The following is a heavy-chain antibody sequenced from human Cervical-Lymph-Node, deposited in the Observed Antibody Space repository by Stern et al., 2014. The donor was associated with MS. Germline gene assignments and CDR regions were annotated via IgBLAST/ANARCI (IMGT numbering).Heavy chain of an antibody. V-gene: IGHV1-69*01. CDR3: ASLSYSSSWSYYYYYGMDV. CDR1: GGTFSSYA. J-gene: IGHJ6*02. D-gene: IGHD6-13*01. Sequence: VQLVESGAEVKKPGSSVKVSCKASGGTFSSYAISWGRQAPGQGLEWMGGIIPIFGTANYAQKFQGSVKIPADESTSTAYMELSSLRSEDTAVYYCASLSYSSSWSYYYYYGMDVWGQGTTVTVSS. CDR2: IIPIFGTA.